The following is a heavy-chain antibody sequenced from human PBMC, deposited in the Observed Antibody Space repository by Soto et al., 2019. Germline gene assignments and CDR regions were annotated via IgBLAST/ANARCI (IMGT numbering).Heavy chain of an antibody. D-gene: IGHD3-10*01. CDR2: VYHNGNA. V-gene: IGHV4-30-2*06. J-gene: IGHJ6*02. CDR1: GGSSSTPGYC. CDR3: AARPYYYYGLDV. Sequence: TLSLTCTVSGGSSSTPGYCWGWIRQSHGKAPEWIGYVYHNGNAYPKPSLKSRVTISLDGAKNQFSLKMTSITAADTVLYSCAARPYYYYGLDVWGQGTTVTVSS.